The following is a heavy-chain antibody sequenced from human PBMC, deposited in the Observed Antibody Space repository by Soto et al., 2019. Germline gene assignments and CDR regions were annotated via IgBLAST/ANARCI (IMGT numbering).Heavy chain of an antibody. CDR2: IKQDGGEK. J-gene: IGHJ4*02. Sequence: EVQLVESGGGLVQPGGSLRLSCTASGFTFNNYWMNWVRQVPGKGLEWVANIKQDGGEKYYVDSVKGRFTSPRDNAKNTLILQLNSLGAEDTAVYYCAKGYILAAGIVDYWGQGTLVTVAA. D-gene: IGHD6-13*01. V-gene: IGHV3-7*01. CDR1: GFTFNNYW. CDR3: AKGYILAAGIVDY.